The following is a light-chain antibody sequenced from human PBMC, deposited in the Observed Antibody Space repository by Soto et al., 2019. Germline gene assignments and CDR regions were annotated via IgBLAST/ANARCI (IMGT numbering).Light chain of an antibody. V-gene: IGKV1-8*01. CDR3: QQDYAYFNT. CDR2: AAS. J-gene: IGKJ2*01. Sequence: IWMTQSPSSVSAFTGDRVTITCRSSQGIGNYVAWYQHKPGKAPNLLIYAASTLQNGVPSRFSGSGSGTDFTLTISCLQSEDFANYYCQQDYAYFNTFGQGTKVEIK. CDR1: QGIGNY.